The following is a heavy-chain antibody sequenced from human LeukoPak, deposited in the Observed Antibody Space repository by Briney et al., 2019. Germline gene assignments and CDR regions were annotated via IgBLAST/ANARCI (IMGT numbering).Heavy chain of an antibody. J-gene: IGHJ4*02. D-gene: IGHD3-16*01. V-gene: IGHV4-59*01. CDR1: GGSTSSYY. CDR3: ARDLGREIDY. CDR2: IYYSGST. Sequence: PSETLSLTCTVSGGSTSSYYWSWIRQPPGKGLEWIGYIYYSGSTNYNPSLKSRVTISVDTSKNQFSLKLSSVTAADTAVYYCARDLGREIDYWGQGTLVTVSS.